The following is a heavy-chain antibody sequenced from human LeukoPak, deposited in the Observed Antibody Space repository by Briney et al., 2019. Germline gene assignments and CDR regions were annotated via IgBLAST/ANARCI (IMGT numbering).Heavy chain of an antibody. V-gene: IGHV3-21*01. Sequence: GGSLRLSCTASGFTFSDYSMNWVRQAPGKGLGWVSSISRRSRHVYYAASAKGRFTISRDNAKNSLYLQMNSLRAEDMAVYFCVRDLMGSGSTTAYLHHWGQGTLVTVSS. CDR3: VRDLMGSGSTTAYLHH. D-gene: IGHD1-1*01. CDR2: ISRRSRHV. CDR1: GFTFSDYS. J-gene: IGHJ1*01.